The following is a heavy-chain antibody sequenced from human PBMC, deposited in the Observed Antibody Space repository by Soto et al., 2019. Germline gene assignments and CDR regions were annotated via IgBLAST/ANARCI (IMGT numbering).Heavy chain of an antibody. CDR1: GGTFSSYA. J-gene: IGHJ6*02. Sequence: AAVKASCNAAGGTFSSYAISWVRQAPGEGRGWRGELIAIFGTGSYAQNCQGRVTGSADESTSTAYMELSSLRSEDTAVYYCARGGYCSSTSCYSGIAFPKGYYYYYYGMDVWGQGTTVTVSS. CDR2: LIAIFGTG. D-gene: IGHD2-2*01. V-gene: IGHV1-69*13. CDR3: ARGGYCSSTSCYSGIAFPKGYYYYYYGMDV.